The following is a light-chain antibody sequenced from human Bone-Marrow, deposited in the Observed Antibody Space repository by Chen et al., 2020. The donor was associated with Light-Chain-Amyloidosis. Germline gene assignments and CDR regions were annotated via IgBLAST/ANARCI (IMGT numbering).Light chain of an antibody. CDR1: QSVLYSSNNKNY. J-gene: IGKJ3*01. V-gene: IGKV4-1*01. CDR2: WAS. CDR3: QQYYSIPDT. Sequence: DIVMTQFPDSLAVSLGERATINCKSSQSVLYSSNNKNYLAWYQQKPGQPPKLLISWASTRESGVPDRFSGSGSGTDFTLTISSLQAEDVAVYYCQQYYSIPDTVGPGTKVD.